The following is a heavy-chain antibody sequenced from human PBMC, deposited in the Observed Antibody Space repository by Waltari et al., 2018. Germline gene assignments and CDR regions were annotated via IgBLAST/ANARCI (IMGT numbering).Heavy chain of an antibody. CDR3: ASQNYYGSGSYFH. D-gene: IGHD3-10*01. Sequence: QVQLQQWGAGLLKPSETLSLTCAVYGGSFSGYYWSWIRQPPGKGLEWSGEINPSGSTNHNPSLNSRVTISVDTSKNQFSLKLSSVTAADTAVYYCASQNYYGSGSYFHWGQGTLVTVSS. CDR1: GGSFSGYY. CDR2: INPSGST. J-gene: IGHJ4*02. V-gene: IGHV4-34*01.